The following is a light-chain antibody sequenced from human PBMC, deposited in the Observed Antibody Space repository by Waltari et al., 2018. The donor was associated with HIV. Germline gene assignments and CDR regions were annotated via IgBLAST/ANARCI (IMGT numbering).Light chain of an antibody. Sequence: EIVLTQSPGPLSLSPGERATLSCRASQSVSSSHLAWYQQKPGQAPRLLIAGASNTGTGIPDRFSGSGSGTDFTLTISRLEPEDLAVYYCQQYGSSPIFPFRPGTKVDIK. CDR1: QSVSSSH. CDR3: QQYGSSPIFP. V-gene: IGKV3-20*01. J-gene: IGKJ3*01. CDR2: GAS.